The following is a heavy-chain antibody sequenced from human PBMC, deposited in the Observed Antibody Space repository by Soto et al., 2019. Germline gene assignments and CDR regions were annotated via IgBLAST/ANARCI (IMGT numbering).Heavy chain of an antibody. D-gene: IGHD2-21*02. CDR1: VFTFSSFA. Sequence: HPGGSLRLSCSASVFTFSSFAMYWVRQAPGKGLDYVADISNNGATTYYADSVKDRFIISRDNSKSTLYLQMTSLREEDTGVFYCVKDKGATIKKVTMDVWGQGATVTVSS. V-gene: IGHV3-64D*08. J-gene: IGHJ6*02. CDR2: ISNNGATT. CDR3: VKDKGATIKKVTMDV.